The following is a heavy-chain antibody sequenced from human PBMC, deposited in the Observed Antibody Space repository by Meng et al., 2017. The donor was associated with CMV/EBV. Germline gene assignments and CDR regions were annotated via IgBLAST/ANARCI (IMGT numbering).Heavy chain of an antibody. D-gene: IGHD6-13*01. V-gene: IGHV3-7*01. Sequence: GESLKISCAASGFTFSSYWMSWVRQAPGKGLEWVANIKQDGSEKYYVDSVKGRFTISRENAKNSLYLQMNSLRAEDTAVYYCARVEGYSSSWYGGGYYYYGMDVWGQGTTVTVSS. CDR3: ARVEGYSSSWYGGGYYYYGMDV. CDR1: GFTFSSYW. CDR2: IKQDGSEK. J-gene: IGHJ6*02.